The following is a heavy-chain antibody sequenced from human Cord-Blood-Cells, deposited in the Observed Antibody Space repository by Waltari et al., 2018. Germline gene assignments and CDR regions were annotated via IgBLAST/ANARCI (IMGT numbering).Heavy chain of an antibody. CDR3: AGDILMGAYFDY. CDR1: GGTFSSYA. CDR2: IIPILGIA. Sequence: QVQLVQSGAEVKKPGSSVKVSCKASGGTFSSYAISWVRQAPGQGLEWMGRIIPILGIANYAQKFQGRVTITADKSTSTAYMELSRLRSEDTAVYYCAGDILMGAYFDYWGQGTLVTVSS. J-gene: IGHJ4*02. V-gene: IGHV1-69*09. D-gene: IGHD2-8*01.